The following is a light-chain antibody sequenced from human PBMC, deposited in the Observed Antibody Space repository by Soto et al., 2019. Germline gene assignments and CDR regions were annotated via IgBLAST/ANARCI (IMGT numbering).Light chain of an antibody. J-gene: IGKJ5*01. V-gene: IGKV3-11*01. CDR3: QQRSSWIT. CDR1: QTIYSN. CDR2: GAS. Sequence: EFVLTQSPGTLSLSPGERATLSCRAGQTIYSNVAWYQQKPGQAPRLLIYGASSRATGIPDRFSGSGSGTDFTLTISSLEPEDFAVYYCQQRSSWITFGQGTRLEIK.